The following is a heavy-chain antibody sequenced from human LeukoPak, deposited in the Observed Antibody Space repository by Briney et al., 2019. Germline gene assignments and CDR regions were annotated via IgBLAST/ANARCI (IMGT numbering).Heavy chain of an antibody. J-gene: IGHJ4*02. Sequence: ASVKVSCKASGYTFTSYGISWVRQAPGQGLEWMGWISAYNGNTNYAHKLQGRVTMTTDTSTSTAYMELRSLRPDDTAVYYCARDYSGSYYVYFDYWGQGTLVTVSS. CDR2: ISAYNGNT. CDR3: ARDYSGSYYVYFDY. V-gene: IGHV1-18*01. D-gene: IGHD1-26*01. CDR1: GYTFTSYG.